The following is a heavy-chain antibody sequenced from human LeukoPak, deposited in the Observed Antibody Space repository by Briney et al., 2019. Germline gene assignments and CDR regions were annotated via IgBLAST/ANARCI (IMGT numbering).Heavy chain of an antibody. V-gene: IGHV1-69*06. CDR1: GGTFSSYA. CDR3: ARDLFYSVSGTYYNVGRVFNY. J-gene: IGHJ4*02. CDR2: IIPIFGTA. Sequence: SVKVSCKTSGGTFSSYAIIWVRQAPGQGLEWMGRIIPIFGTADYAQKFQGRVTISADKSTTTAYMELTSLRSDDTAVYYCARDLFYSVSGTYYNVGRVFNYWGQGTLVTVSS. D-gene: IGHD3-10*01.